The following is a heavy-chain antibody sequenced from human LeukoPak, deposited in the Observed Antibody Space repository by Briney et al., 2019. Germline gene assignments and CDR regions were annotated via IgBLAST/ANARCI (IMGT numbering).Heavy chain of an antibody. CDR1: GFTFSSYA. Sequence: GGSLRLSCAASGFTFSSYAMSWVRQAPGKGQEWVSAISGSGGSTYYADSVKGRFTISRDNSKNTLYLQMNSLRAEDTAVYYCAKDWDPILTGYSLFDYWGQGTLVTVSS. V-gene: IGHV3-23*01. CDR2: ISGSGGST. D-gene: IGHD3-9*01. CDR3: AKDWDPILTGYSLFDY. J-gene: IGHJ4*02.